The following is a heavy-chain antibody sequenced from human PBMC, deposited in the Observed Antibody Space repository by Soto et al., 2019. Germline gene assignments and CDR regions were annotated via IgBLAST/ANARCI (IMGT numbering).Heavy chain of an antibody. V-gene: IGHV3-30*18. CDR2: ISYDGTNK. J-gene: IGHJ3*02. D-gene: IGHD3-22*01. CDR1: GFIFSSYG. Sequence: QVQLGESGGGVVQPGRSLRLSCAASGFIFSSYGMHWVRQAPGRGPEWVTVISYDGTNKYYADSVKGRFTISRDNSKNTLYLQLNSLRAEDTAMYYCAKSPGRYYYDVLNAFHIWGQGTMVTVSS. CDR3: AKSPGRYYYDVLNAFHI.